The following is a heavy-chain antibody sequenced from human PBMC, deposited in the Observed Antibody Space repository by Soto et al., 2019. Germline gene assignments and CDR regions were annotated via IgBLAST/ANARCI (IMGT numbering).Heavy chain of an antibody. V-gene: IGHV3-30*18. D-gene: IGHD3-9*01. J-gene: IGHJ6*02. CDR1: GFTFSSYG. CDR2: ISYDGSNK. Sequence: GGSLRLSCAASGFTFSSYGMHWVRQAPGKGLEWVAVISYDGSNKYYADSVKGRFTISRDNSKNTLYLQMNNLRAEDTAVYYCAKEGSYFDWLSYGMDVWGQGTTVTVSS. CDR3: AKEGSYFDWLSYGMDV.